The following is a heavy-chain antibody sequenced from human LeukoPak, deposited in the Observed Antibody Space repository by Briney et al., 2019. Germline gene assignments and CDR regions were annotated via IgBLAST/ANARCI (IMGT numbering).Heavy chain of an antibody. CDR2: IDPEDGET. CDR1: GYTLTELS. Sequence: ASVKVSCKVSGYTLTELSMNWVRQAPGKGLEWMGGIDPEDGETIYAQKFQGRVTMTEDNSTDTAYLELSSLRSEDTAVYYCARDRLELHIVPLGLFDPWGQGTLVTVSS. CDR3: ARDRLELHIVPLGLFDP. V-gene: IGHV1-24*01. J-gene: IGHJ5*02. D-gene: IGHD1-7*01.